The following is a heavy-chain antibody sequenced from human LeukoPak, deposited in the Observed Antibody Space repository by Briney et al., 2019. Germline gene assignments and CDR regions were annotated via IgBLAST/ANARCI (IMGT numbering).Heavy chain of an antibody. J-gene: IGHJ4*02. CDR3: ARDRDPRTPVFDY. D-gene: IGHD1-14*01. V-gene: IGHV3-74*01. CDR1: GFTFRNHW. Sequence: GGSLRPSCVASGFTFRNHWMHWVRQGPGKGLVWVARITSDGSDSSHADSVEGRFTISRDNAKDTLYLQMNSLRVEDTAVYYCARDRDPRTPVFDYWGQGTLVTVSS. CDR2: ITSDGSDS.